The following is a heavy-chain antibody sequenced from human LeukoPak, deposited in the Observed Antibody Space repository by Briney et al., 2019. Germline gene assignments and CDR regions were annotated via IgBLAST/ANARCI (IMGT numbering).Heavy chain of an antibody. J-gene: IGHJ4*02. D-gene: IGHD3-22*01. V-gene: IGHV3-33*06. CDR3: AKDYYDSSGYCDY. CDR2: IWCDGSNK. Sequence: GGSLRLSCAASGFTFSSYGMHWVRQAPGKGLEWVAVIWCDGSNKYYADSVKGRFTISRDNSKNTLYLQMNNLRAEDTAVYYCAKDYYDSSGYCDYWGQGTLVTVSS. CDR1: GFTFSSYG.